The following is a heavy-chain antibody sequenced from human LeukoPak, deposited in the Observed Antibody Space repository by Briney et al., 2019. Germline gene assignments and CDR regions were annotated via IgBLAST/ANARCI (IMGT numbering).Heavy chain of an antibody. D-gene: IGHD6-13*01. J-gene: IGHJ6*02. V-gene: IGHV3-21*01. CDR1: GFTFSSYS. Sequence: GGSLRFSCAASGFTFSSYSMNWVRQAPGKGLEWVSSISSSSSYIYYADSVKGRFTISRDNAKNSLYLQMNSLRAEDTAVYYCASDSSSWYEADSMDVWGQGTTVTVSS. CDR3: ASDSSSWYEADSMDV. CDR2: ISSSSSYI.